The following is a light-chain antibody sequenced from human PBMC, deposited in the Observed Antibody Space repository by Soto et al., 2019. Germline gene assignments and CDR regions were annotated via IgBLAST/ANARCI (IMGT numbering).Light chain of an antibody. J-gene: IGKJ1*01. Sequence: IQMTKSPSTLSASVGDRVAITCRASQSIGIWLAWYQKKPGKAPRFLIFQASTLQTGVPSRFSGSGSGTEFTLTISSLQPDDFATYYCQQYNDYSWTFGQGTKVEIK. CDR3: QQYNDYSWT. CDR2: QAS. CDR1: QSIGIW. V-gene: IGKV1-5*03.